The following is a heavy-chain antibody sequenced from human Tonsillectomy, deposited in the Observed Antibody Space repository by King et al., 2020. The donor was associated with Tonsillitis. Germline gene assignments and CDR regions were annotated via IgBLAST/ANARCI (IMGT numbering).Heavy chain of an antibody. CDR2: ISGTGTST. CDR1: GFTFSSYA. Sequence: VQLVESGGGLVQPGGSLRLSCAASGFTFSSYAMNWVRQAPGKGLEWVACISGTGTSTYYADSVKGRFTISRDNSKNTLYLQINSLRAEDTSVYFCAKDGEKRFPPEGYFDYWGQGTLVTVSS. D-gene: IGHD4-17*01. V-gene: IGHV3-23*04. J-gene: IGHJ4*02. CDR3: AKDGEKRFPPEGYFDY.